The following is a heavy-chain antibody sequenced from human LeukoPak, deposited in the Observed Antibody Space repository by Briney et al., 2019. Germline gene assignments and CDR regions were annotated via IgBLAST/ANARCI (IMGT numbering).Heavy chain of an antibody. Sequence: SETLSLTCDITGDSVSSNNAAWTWIRESPSRGLEWLGRTYYRSKWGHDYAASVKSRITINPDTSKNQLSLQLKSVTPEDTAVYYCGREGGVYYYMDVWGKGTTVTVSS. CDR3: GREGGVYYYMDV. J-gene: IGHJ6*03. CDR1: GDSVSSNNAA. D-gene: IGHD3-16*01. CDR2: TYYRSKWGH. V-gene: IGHV6-1*01.